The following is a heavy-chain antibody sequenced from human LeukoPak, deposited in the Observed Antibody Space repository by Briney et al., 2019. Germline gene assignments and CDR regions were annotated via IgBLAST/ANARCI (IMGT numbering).Heavy chain of an antibody. Sequence: ASVKVSCKASGYTFTSYDINWVRQATGQGLEWMGWMNPNSGNTGYAQKFQGRVTMTRNTSISTAYMELSSLRSEDTAVYYCAGKYYYDSSGYFYVDWWGQGTLVTVSS. V-gene: IGHV1-8*01. D-gene: IGHD3-22*01. J-gene: IGHJ4*02. CDR1: GYTFTSYD. CDR2: MNPNSGNT. CDR3: AGKYYYDSSGYFYVDW.